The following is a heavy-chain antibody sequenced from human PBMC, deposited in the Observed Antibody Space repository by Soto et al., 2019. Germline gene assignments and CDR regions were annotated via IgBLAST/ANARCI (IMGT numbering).Heavy chain of an antibody. D-gene: IGHD3-10*01. CDR3: ARDLKFGQDDY. Sequence: SETLSLTCAVSGGSFSGYSWPWVRHPPGKGLGWIGEINHRGDTNYNPSLKSRVTISVDTSKNQFSLKLSSVTAADTAVYYCARDLKFGQDDYWGQRSQVTVSS. V-gene: IGHV4-34*01. CDR2: INHRGDT. J-gene: IGHJ4*02. CDR1: GGSFSGYS.